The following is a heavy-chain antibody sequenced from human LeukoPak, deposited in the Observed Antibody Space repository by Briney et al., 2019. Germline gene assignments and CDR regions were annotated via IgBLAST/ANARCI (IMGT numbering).Heavy chain of an antibody. Sequence: GGSLRLSCAASGFTFSSYAMHWVRQAPGKGLEWVAVISYDGSNKYYADSVKGRFTISRDNSKNTLYLQMNSLRAEDTAVYYCARVGGGIAAAFMDVWGQGTTVTVSS. CDR1: GFTFSSYA. CDR3: ARVGGGIAAAFMDV. V-gene: IGHV3-30*04. CDR2: ISYDGSNK. D-gene: IGHD6-13*01. J-gene: IGHJ6*02.